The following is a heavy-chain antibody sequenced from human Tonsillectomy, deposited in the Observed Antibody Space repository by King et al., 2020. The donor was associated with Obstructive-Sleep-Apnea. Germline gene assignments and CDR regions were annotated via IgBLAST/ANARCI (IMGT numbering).Heavy chain of an antibody. CDR1: GIIITNAW. Sequence: QLVESGGGLVKPGGSLRLSCAASGIIITNAWMSWVRQAPGRGLDWVGRIRSKTDGGTTDYAPPENGRITISRDDSTHTLYLQMNSLTIEDTAVFYCTTIVRSGGLYYFDYWGQGTLVTVSS. CDR3: TTIVRSGGLYYFDY. CDR2: IRSKTDGGTT. V-gene: IGHV3-15*01. J-gene: IGHJ4*02. D-gene: IGHD2-15*01.